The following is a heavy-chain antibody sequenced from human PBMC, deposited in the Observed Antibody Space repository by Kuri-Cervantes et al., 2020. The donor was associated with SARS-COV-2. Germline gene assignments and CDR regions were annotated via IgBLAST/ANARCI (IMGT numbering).Heavy chain of an antibody. V-gene: IGHV4-34*01. Sequence: GSLRLSCAVYGGSFSGYYWSWIRQPPGKGLEWIGEINHSGSTNYNPSLKSRVTISVDTSKNQFSLKLSSVTAADTAVYYCARDRYSSSLFYYYYMDVWGQGTLVTVSS. CDR2: INHSGST. CDR1: GGSFSGYY. J-gene: IGHJ6*03. CDR3: ARDRYSSSLFYYYYMDV. D-gene: IGHD6-6*01.